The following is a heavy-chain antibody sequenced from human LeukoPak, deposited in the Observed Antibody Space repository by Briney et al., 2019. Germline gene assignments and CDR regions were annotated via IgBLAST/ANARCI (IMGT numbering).Heavy chain of an antibody. Sequence: GGSLRLSCTATGFTISSHDMNWVRQTTGKGLEWVAVFERGGDSHLTDSVKGRFTVSRDNAKNSLFLQMNSLRAGDTALYYCTRGSRRVQLPRSYDFDVWGQGTVVTVSS. CDR1: GFTISSHD. V-gene: IGHV3-13*01. CDR3: TRGSRRVQLPRSYDFDV. J-gene: IGHJ3*01. CDR2: FERGGDS. D-gene: IGHD1-1*01.